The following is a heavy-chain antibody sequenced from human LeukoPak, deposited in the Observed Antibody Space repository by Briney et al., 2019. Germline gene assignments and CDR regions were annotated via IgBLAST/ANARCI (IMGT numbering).Heavy chain of an antibody. J-gene: IGHJ6*03. CDR3: ARDGIAAAGSHYYYMDV. D-gene: IGHD6-13*01. Sequence: SETLSLTRTVSGGSISSYYWSWIRQPPGKGLEWIGYIYYSGSTNYNPSLKSRVTISVDTSKNQFSLKLSSVTAADTAVYYCARDGIAAAGSHYYYMDVWGKGTTVTVSS. CDR1: GGSISSYY. CDR2: IYYSGST. V-gene: IGHV4-59*01.